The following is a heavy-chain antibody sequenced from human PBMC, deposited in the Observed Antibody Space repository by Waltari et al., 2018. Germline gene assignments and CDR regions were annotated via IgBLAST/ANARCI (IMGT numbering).Heavy chain of an antibody. Sequence: QVQLVQSGAEVKKPGSSVKVSCKASGGTFSSYAISWVRQAPGQGLEWMGGIIPIFGTANYAQKFQGRVTITADESTSTAYMELSSLRSEDTAVYYCARHDRPMIYVVPRWDAFDIWGQGTMVTVSS. CDR1: GGTFSSYA. J-gene: IGHJ3*02. V-gene: IGHV1-69*12. D-gene: IGHD2-21*01. CDR3: ARHDRPMIYVVPRWDAFDI. CDR2: IIPIFGTA.